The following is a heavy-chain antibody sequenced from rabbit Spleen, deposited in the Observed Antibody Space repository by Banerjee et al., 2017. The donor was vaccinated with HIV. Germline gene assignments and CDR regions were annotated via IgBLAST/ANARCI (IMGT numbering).Heavy chain of an antibody. Sequence: QSLEESGGDLVKPGASLTLTCTASGFSFSSRYYMCWVRQAPGKGLEWIACIYTDGSGDTYAASWAKGRFPISKTSSTTVTPQMTSLTAADTATYFCARETSSGWGIVSFYFTLWGQGTLVTVS. CDR2: IYTDGSGDT. CDR3: ARETSSGWGIVSFYFTL. CDR1: GFSFSSRYY. J-gene: IGHJ4*01. V-gene: IGHV1S40*01. D-gene: IGHD4-1*01.